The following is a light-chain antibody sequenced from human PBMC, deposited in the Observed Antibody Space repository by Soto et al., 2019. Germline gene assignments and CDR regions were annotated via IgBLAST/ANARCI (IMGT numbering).Light chain of an antibody. Sequence: ESVLTQSPGTLSLSPGERATLSCRASQSVSSNYLAWYQQKPGQAPRLLIYGASTRATGIPDRFSGSGSGTDFTLTISSLQSEDFAVYYCQQYNNWPLITFGQGTRLEIK. CDR2: GAS. V-gene: IGKV3-20*01. CDR3: QQYNNWPLIT. J-gene: IGKJ5*01. CDR1: QSVSSNY.